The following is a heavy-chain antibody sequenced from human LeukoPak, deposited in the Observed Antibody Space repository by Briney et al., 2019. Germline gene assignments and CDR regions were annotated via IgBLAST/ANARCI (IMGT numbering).Heavy chain of an antibody. Sequence: ASVKVSCKASGYSSTSNYIHWVRQAPGQGLEWMGMIYPRDGSTSYAQKFQGRVTVTRDTSTSAVHMELSGLRSEDTAVYYCAIDQEAFDYWGQGNLVTVSS. J-gene: IGHJ4*02. CDR1: GYSSTSNY. CDR2: IYPRDGST. V-gene: IGHV1-46*01. CDR3: AIDQEAFDY.